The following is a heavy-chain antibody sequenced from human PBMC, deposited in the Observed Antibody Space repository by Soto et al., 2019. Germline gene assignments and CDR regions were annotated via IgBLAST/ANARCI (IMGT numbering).Heavy chain of an antibody. Sequence: SETLSVTCTVSGGSISSYYWSWIRQPPGKGLEWIGYIYYSGSTNYNPSLKSRVTVSVDTSKNQFSLKLSSVTAADTAVYYCARVRFGELLVDYWGQGTLVTVS. J-gene: IGHJ4*02. D-gene: IGHD3-10*01. CDR1: GGSISSYY. CDR2: IYYSGST. CDR3: ARVRFGELLVDY. V-gene: IGHV4-59*01.